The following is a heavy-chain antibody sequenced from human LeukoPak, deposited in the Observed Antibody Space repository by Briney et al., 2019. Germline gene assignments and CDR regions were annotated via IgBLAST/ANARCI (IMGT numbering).Heavy chain of an antibody. CDR2: ISWNSGSI. Sequence: PGGSLRLSCAASGFTFDDYAMHWVRQAPGKGLEWVSGISWNSGSIGYADSVKGRFTISRDNAKNSLYLQMNSLRAEDTALYYCAKEDGYNQYYFDYWGQGTLVTVSS. J-gene: IGHJ4*02. CDR1: GFTFDDYA. D-gene: IGHD5-24*01. V-gene: IGHV3-9*01. CDR3: AKEDGYNQYYFDY.